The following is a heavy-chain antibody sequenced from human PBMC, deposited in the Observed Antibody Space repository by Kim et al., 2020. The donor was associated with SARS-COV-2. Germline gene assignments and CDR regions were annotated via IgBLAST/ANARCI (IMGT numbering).Heavy chain of an antibody. CDR1: GYNFTRYG. CDR3: ARDPKYASRWYYDFYKGMDL. D-gene: IGHD6-19*01. Sequence: ASVKVSCKASGYNFTRYGINWVRQAPGQGPEWMGWISAYSGNIKYAQKFQGRVTMTTDTSTSTAYMDLRRLRSDDTAVYYCARDPKYASRWYYDFYKGMDLWGRGPTVIVS. J-gene: IGHJ6*02. CDR2: ISAYSGNI. V-gene: IGHV1-18*04.